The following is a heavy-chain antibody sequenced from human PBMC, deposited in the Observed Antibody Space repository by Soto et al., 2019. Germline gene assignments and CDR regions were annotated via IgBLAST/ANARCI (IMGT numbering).Heavy chain of an antibody. CDR3: ATWHEREHAYDV. CDR1: DFTFSSYG. V-gene: IGHV3-48*03. CDR2: IDSSGSTI. D-gene: IGHD1-1*01. Sequence: VQLVESGGDLVQPGGSLGLSCTASDFTFSSYGMNWLRQAPGKGLEWMSYIDSSGSTIYYADSVKGRFTISSDSSKTTVYLQMNDLRPDDTAVYYCATWHEREHAYDVWGQGTTVTVSS. J-gene: IGHJ3*01.